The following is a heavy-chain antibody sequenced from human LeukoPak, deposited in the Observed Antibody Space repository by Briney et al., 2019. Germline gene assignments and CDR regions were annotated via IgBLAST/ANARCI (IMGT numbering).Heavy chain of an antibody. CDR2: IRYDGSNK. D-gene: IGHD3-10*01. CDR3: AKDPYYGSGSYNYYYYMDV. J-gene: IGHJ6*03. CDR1: GFTFSSYG. V-gene: IGHV3-30*02. Sequence: GGSLRLSCAASGFTFSSYGMHWVRQAPGKGLEWVAFIRYDGSNKYYADSVKGRFTTSRDNSKNTLYLQMNSLRAEDTAVYYCAKDPYYGSGSYNYYYYMDVWGKGTTVTVSS.